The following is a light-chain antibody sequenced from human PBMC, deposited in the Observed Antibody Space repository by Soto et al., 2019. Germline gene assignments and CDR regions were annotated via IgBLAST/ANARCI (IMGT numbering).Light chain of an antibody. CDR3: QQYYDWPIT. J-gene: IGKJ5*01. CDR1: QGISSL. V-gene: IGKV3-15*01. Sequence: EIVLTQSPATLSVSPGERATLSCRASQGISSLLAWYQQKPGQAPRLLIYAASTRAAGIPARFSGSGSGTDFTLTISSLQSEDFAVYYCQQYYDWPITFGQGTHWRL. CDR2: AAS.